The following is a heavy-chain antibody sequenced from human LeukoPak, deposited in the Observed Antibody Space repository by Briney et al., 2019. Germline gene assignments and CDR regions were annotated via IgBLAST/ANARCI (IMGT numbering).Heavy chain of an antibody. V-gene: IGHV4-59*01. Sequence: AETPCLTCTVYDGSSSREYWSWILKPATKILKWIGNIYNSGTTDYNPSLKSRVTISVDTSKNQISLKLSSVTAADTAVYYCARDKGPYWYFDLWGRGTLVTVSS. CDR1: DGSSSREY. J-gene: IGHJ2*01. CDR3: ARDKGPYWYFDL. CDR2: IYNSGTT.